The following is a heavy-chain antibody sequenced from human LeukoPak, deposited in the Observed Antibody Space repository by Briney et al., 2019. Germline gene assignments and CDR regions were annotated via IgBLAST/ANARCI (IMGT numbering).Heavy chain of an antibody. CDR2: IRSKANSYAT. CDR3: TRRSGYSYGLGDAFDI. CDR1: GFTFSSYA. Sequence: GGSLRLSCAASGFTFSSYAMHWVRQASGKGLEWVGRIRSKANSYATAYAASVKGRFTISRDDSKNTAYLQMNSLKTEDTAVYYCTRRSGYSYGLGDAFDIWGQGTMVTVSS. J-gene: IGHJ3*02. V-gene: IGHV3-73*01. D-gene: IGHD5-18*01.